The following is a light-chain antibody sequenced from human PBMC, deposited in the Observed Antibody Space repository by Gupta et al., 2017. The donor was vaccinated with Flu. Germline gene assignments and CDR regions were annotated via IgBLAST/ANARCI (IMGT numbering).Light chain of an antibody. V-gene: IGKV4-1*01. J-gene: IGKJ2*01. CDR2: WAS. CDR1: QSVLYSSNNKNY. CDR3: QQYYSTPQT. Sequence: DIVMTQSPDPVAVSLGGRAPINCKSSQSVLYSSNNKNYLAWYQQKPGQPPKLLIYWASTRESGVPDRFSGSGSGTDFTLTISSLQAEDVAVYYCQQYYSTPQTFGQGTKLEIK.